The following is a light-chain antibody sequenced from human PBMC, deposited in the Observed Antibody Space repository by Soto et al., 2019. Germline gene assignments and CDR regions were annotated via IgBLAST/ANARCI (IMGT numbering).Light chain of an antibody. CDR2: GAS. CDR3: QQYNNWPIT. CDR1: QSVSSY. V-gene: IGKV3D-15*01. Sequence: EIVLTQSPATLPLSPGERATLSCRASQSVSSYLAWYQQKPGQAPRLLIYGASTRATGIPARFSGSGSGTEFTLTISSLQSEDFAVYYCQQYNNWPITFGQGTRLEIK. J-gene: IGKJ5*01.